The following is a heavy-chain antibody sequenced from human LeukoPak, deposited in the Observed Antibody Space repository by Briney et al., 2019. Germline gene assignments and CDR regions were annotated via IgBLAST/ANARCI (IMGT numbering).Heavy chain of an antibody. V-gene: IGHV3-9*01. J-gene: IGHJ4*02. CDR2: ISWSSGII. Sequence: GGSLRLSCAASGFTFDDHGMHWVRQAPGKGLEWVSGISWSSGIIGYADSVKGRFTISRDNAKNSLYLQMNSLRAEDTAVYYCAREARGYYFDYWGQGTLVTVSS. CDR3: AREARGYYFDY. D-gene: IGHD3-16*01. CDR1: GFTFDDHG.